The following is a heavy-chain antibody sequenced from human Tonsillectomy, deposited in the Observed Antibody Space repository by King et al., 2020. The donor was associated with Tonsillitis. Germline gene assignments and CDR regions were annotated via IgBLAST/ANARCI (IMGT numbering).Heavy chain of an antibody. D-gene: IGHD4-17*01. Sequence: QLQESGPGLVKPSETLSLTCTVSGGSISSYYWSWIRQPPGKGLEWIGYIYYSGSTNYNPSLKSRVTISVDTSKNQFSLKLSSVTAADTAVYYCARDLDDYGESGWFDPWGQGTLVTVSS. CDR3: ARDLDDYGESGWFDP. J-gene: IGHJ5*02. CDR2: IYYSGST. V-gene: IGHV4-59*01. CDR1: GGSISSYY.